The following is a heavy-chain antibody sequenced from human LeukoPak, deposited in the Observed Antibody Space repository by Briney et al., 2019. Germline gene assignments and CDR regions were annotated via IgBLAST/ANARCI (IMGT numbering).Heavy chain of an antibody. CDR2: INQDATKE. Sequence: GGSLRLSCAASGFTFSNYWMTWLRQAPGKGLEWVAVINQDATKEYYMDSVKARFTISRDNAKNSMSLQMNSLRAEDTAVYYCVRDGGVSGYDLLDYWGQGTLVTVSS. CDR1: GFTFSNYW. V-gene: IGHV3-7*01. J-gene: IGHJ4*02. D-gene: IGHD5-12*01. CDR3: VRDGGVSGYDLLDY.